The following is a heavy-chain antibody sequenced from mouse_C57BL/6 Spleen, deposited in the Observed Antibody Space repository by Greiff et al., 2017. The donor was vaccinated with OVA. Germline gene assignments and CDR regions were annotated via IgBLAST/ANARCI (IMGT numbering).Heavy chain of an antibody. CDR1: GFTFSSYG. J-gene: IGHJ4*01. CDR2: ISSGGSYT. CDR3: ARPYYGSSYYYAMDY. D-gene: IGHD1-1*01. Sequence: EVKLEESGGDLVKPGGSLKLSCAASGFTFSSYGMSWVRQTPDKRLEWVATISSGGSYTYYPDSVKGRFTISRDNAKNTLYLQMSSLKSEDTAMYYCARPYYGSSYYYAMDYWGQGTSVTVSS. V-gene: IGHV5-6*02.